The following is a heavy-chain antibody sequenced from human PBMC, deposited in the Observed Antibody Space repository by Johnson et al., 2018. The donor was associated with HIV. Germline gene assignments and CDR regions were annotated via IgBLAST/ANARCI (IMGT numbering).Heavy chain of an antibody. CDR2: ISYDGSNK. CDR3: AREDTAVVIKRAFDI. V-gene: IGHV3-30*14. CDR1: GFTFSSYA. Sequence: VQLVESGGGVVQPGRSLRLSCAASGFTFSSYAMHWVRQAPGKGLEWVAVISYDGSNKYYADSVKGRFTISRDNSKNTLYLQMNSLRAEDTAVYYCAREDTAVVIKRAFDIWSQGTMVTVSS. D-gene: IGHD5-18*01. J-gene: IGHJ3*02.